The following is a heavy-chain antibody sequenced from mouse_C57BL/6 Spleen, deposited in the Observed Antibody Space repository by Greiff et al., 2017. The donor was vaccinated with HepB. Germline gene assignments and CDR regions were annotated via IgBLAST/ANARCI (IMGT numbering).Heavy chain of an antibody. J-gene: IGHJ3*01. CDR1: GYSFTDYN. D-gene: IGHD2-4*01. V-gene: IGHV1-39*01. Sequence: EVKLLESGPELVKPGASVKISCKASGYSFTDYNMNWVKQSNGKSLEWIGVINPNYGTTSYNQKFKGKATLTVDQSSSTAYMQLNSLTSEDSAVYYCALAGLRGWFAYWGQGTLVTVSA. CDR2: INPNYGTT. CDR3: ALAGLRGWFAY.